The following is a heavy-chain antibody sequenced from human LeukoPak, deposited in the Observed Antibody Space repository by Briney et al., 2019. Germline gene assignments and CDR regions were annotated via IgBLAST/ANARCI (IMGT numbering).Heavy chain of an antibody. Sequence: PAGSLRLSCAASGFTFSDYYMSWIRQAPGKGLEWVSYISTTSSYTDYADSGRGRFTISRDNAKNLLYLQMNSLRPEDTAVYYCARDWYCSSSICYTDRNWFNPRGQGTLVTVSS. CDR2: ISTTSSYT. J-gene: IGHJ5*02. CDR3: ARDWYCSSSICYTDRNWFNP. CDR1: GFTFSDYY. V-gene: IGHV3-11*05. D-gene: IGHD2-2*02.